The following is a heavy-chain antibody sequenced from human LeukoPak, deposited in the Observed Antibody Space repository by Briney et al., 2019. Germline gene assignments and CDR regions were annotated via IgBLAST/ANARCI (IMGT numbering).Heavy chain of an antibody. CDR2: IKQDGSQK. V-gene: IGHV3-7*01. Sequence: GGSLRLSCAASGFIFSTSWMSWVRQAPGKGLEWVANIKQDGSQKHYVDSVKGRFTISRDNSKNLLYLQMNSLGAEDTAVYYCARDLGTTVTTYLDYWGQGTLVTVSS. J-gene: IGHJ4*02. CDR1: GFIFSTSW. D-gene: IGHD4-17*01. CDR3: ARDLGTTVTTYLDY.